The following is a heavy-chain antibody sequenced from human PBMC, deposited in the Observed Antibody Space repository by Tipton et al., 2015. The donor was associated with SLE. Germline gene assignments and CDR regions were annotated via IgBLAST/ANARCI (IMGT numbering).Heavy chain of an antibody. CDR1: GRSFIGSY. Sequence: LRLSCAVYGRSFIGSYWTWIRQPPGKGLEWIGDIDHSGVTHYNPSLKSRVTISRDTSGNQFSLRLNFVTAADTAVYYCARMAAVVVIPYYFDYWGQGTLVTVSS. CDR3: ARMAAVVVIPYYFDY. CDR2: IDHSGVT. J-gene: IGHJ4*02. D-gene: IGHD3-22*01. V-gene: IGHV4-34*01.